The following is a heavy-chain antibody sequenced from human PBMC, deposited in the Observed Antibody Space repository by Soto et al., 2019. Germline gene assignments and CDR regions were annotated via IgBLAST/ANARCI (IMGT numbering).Heavy chain of an antibody. CDR3: AKNEGGPDYDLLTGYPSDD. V-gene: IGHV3-23*01. CDR1: GFPFSSYA. CDR2: ISGSGGNT. Sequence: GGSLRLSCAASGFPFSSYALSWVRQAPGKGPEWVSIISGSGGNTYYADSVKGRFTISRDNSKNTLYLQMNSLRADDTAVYYCAKNEGGPDYDLLTGYPSDDWGQGTQVTVSS. J-gene: IGHJ4*02. D-gene: IGHD3-9*01.